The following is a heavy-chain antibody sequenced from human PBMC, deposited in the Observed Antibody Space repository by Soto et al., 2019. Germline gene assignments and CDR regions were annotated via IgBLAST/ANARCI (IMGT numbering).Heavy chain of an antibody. D-gene: IGHD2-21*01. CDR1: GFTFSDYY. V-gene: IGHV3-11*06. J-gene: IGHJ6*02. Sequence: VHLVESGGGLVKPGGSLRLSCAASGFTFSDYYMAWVRQTPGKGLEWIAYIVSGSTYTNYADSVKGRFTISRDNDRESLFLEMNSLRADDTALYYCARVDGESRVDVWGQGTTVSVS. CDR2: IVSGSTYT. CDR3: ARVDGESRVDV.